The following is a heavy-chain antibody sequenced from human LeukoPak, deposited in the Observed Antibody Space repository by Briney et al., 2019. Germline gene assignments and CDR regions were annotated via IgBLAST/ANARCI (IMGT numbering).Heavy chain of an antibody. V-gene: IGHV4-39*01. D-gene: IGHD6-19*01. Sequence: SETLSLTCTVSGGSISSRSYYWGWIRQPPGKGLEWIGCIYNSGSTYYNPSLKSRVTISVDTSKNQCSLKLSSVTPADTAVYYCAVAAVDDAFDIWGQGTMVTVSS. J-gene: IGHJ3*02. CDR1: GGSISSRSYY. CDR3: AVAAVDDAFDI. CDR2: IYNSGST.